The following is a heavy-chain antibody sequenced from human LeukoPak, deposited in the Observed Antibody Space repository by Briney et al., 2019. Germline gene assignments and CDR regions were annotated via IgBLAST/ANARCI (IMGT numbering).Heavy chain of an antibody. D-gene: IGHD5-18*01. J-gene: IGHJ4*02. V-gene: IGHV5-51*01. Sequence: GESLKISCKGSGYSFTNYWIGWVRQMPGKGLEWMGIIYPGDSDTRYSPSFQGQVTISADKSISTAYLQWSSLKASDTAMYYCARMTTMVSRGLAFDYWGQGTLVTVSS. CDR2: IYPGDSDT. CDR3: ARMTTMVSRGLAFDY. CDR1: GYSFTNYW.